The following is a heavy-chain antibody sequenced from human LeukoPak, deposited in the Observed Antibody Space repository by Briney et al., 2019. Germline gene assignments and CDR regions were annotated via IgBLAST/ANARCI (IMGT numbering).Heavy chain of an antibody. CDR2: INPSTGST. D-gene: IGHD2-15*01. J-gene: IGHJ4*02. V-gene: IGHV1-46*01. CDR3: ARGLCSGGNCYPYFDS. CDR1: GYTFTNNH. Sequence: ASVKVSCKASGYTFTNNHIHWVRPAPGQGLEWMGIINPSTGSTTYAQKFQDRVTMTTDMSTSTVHMELSSLRSEDTAVYHCARGLCSGGNCYPYFDSWGQGTLVTVSS.